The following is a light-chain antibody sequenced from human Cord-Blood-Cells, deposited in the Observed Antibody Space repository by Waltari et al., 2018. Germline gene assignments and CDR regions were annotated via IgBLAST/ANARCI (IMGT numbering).Light chain of an antibody. V-gene: IGLV3-19*01. J-gene: IGLJ1*01. CDR3: NSRDSSGNHYV. Sequence: SSELTQDPAVSVALGQTVRTTYQGDSLRRYYASWYQQKPGQAPVLVIYGKNNRPSGIPDRFSGSSSGNTASLTITGAQAEDEADYYCNSRDSSGNHYVFGTGTKVTVL. CDR1: SLRRYY. CDR2: GKN.